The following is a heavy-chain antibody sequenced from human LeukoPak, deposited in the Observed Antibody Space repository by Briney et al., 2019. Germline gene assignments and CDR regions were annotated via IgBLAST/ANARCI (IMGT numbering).Heavy chain of an antibody. CDR2: INTNTGNP. Sequence: ASVTVSCKASGYTPTNYALNWVRQAPGQGLEWMGWINTNTGNPTYAQGFTGRFVFSLDTSVNTAYLQISSLKAEDTAIYYCARVQGYCSTTSCYPHYWVQGTLVTVSS. CDR1: GYTPTNYA. J-gene: IGHJ4*02. V-gene: IGHV7-4-1*02. CDR3: ARVQGYCSTTSCYPHY. D-gene: IGHD2-2*01.